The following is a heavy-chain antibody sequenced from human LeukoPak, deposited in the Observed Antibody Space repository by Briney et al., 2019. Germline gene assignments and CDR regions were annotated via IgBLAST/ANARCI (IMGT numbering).Heavy chain of an antibody. J-gene: IGHJ6*02. Sequence: SETLSLTCTVSGGSISSYYWSWIRQPPGKGLEWIGYIYYSGSTNYNPSLKGRVTISVDKSKNQFSLKLSSVTAADTAVYYCARGEEYYYDSSGYYSPNYYYGMDVWGQGTTVTVSS. CDR3: ARGEEYYYDSSGYYSPNYYYGMDV. V-gene: IGHV4-59*12. D-gene: IGHD3-22*01. CDR1: GGSISSYY. CDR2: IYYSGST.